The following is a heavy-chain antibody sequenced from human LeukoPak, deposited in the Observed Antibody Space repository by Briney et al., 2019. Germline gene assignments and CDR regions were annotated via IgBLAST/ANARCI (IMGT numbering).Heavy chain of an antibody. J-gene: IGHJ3*02. V-gene: IGHV4-39*07. Sequence: SETLSLTCTVSGGSLSSTRYYWGWIRQPPGTGLEWIGSIYYSGNTYYNPSLKSRVTISVDTSKNQFSLKQSSVTAADTAVYYCASYPKYYGSEGWVAFDIWGLGTMVTVSS. CDR3: ASYPKYYGSEGWVAFDI. CDR1: GGSLSSTRYY. CDR2: IYYSGNT. D-gene: IGHD3-10*01.